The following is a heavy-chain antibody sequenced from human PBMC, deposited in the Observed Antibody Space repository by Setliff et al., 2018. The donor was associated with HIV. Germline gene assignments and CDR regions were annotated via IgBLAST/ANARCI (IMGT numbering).Heavy chain of an antibody. V-gene: IGHV4-34*01. D-gene: IGHD3-22*01. Sequence: LSLTCAVYGRSFSGYYWNWIRQPPGKGLEWIGEINHSGGTNYNPSLKSRVTMSIDTSKNQFSLNVSSVTAADTAVYYCVKHFWTDYYDWRDTGAFDLWGQGTMVTVSS. CDR2: INHSGGT. CDR1: GRSFSGYY. CDR3: VKHFWTDYYDWRDTGAFDL. J-gene: IGHJ3*01.